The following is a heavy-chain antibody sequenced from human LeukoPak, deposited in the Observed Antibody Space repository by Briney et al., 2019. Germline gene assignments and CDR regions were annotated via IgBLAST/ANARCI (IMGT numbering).Heavy chain of an antibody. V-gene: IGHV4-38-2*02. Sequence: SETLSLTCTVSGYSISSGYYWGWIGQPPGKGLEWIGSIYHSGSTYYNPSLKSRVTISVDTSKNQFSLKLSSVTAADTAVYYCAREAKQQLVRNIDYWGQGTLVTVSS. CDR1: GYSISSGYY. D-gene: IGHD6-13*01. CDR3: AREAKQQLVRNIDY. J-gene: IGHJ4*02. CDR2: IYHSGST.